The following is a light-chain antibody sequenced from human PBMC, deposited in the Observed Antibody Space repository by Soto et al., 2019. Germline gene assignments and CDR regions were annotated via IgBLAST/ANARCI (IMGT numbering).Light chain of an antibody. Sequence: QSVLTQPPSVSGAPGQRVTISCTGSSSNIGAGYDVHWYQQLPGTAPKLLIYANSDRPSGVPDRFSGSKSGTPASLAITGLQAADEADYYCQSYDSSLSSVVLGGGTKLTVL. CDR1: SSNIGAGYD. V-gene: IGLV1-40*01. CDR3: QSYDSSLSSVV. J-gene: IGLJ2*01. CDR2: ANS.